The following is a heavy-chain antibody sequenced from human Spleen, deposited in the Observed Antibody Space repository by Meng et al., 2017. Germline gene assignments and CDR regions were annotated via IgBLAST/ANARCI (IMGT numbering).Heavy chain of an antibody. CDR2: ILPVLDTT. CDR3: ARGHWFDP. Sequence: QVQLVQSGGKVKRPGSSVKVSCRASGGTFSDSPITWVRQAPGHGLEWLGTILPVLDTTNYAQLFQGRVTITADYMELASLTSDDTAIYYCARGHWFDPWVQGTLVTVSS. CDR1: GGTFSDSP. V-gene: IGHV1-69*09. J-gene: IGHJ5*02.